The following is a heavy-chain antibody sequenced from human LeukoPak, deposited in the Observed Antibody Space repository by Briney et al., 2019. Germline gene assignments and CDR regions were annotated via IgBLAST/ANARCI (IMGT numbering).Heavy chain of an antibody. CDR3: ARSRSGLFYYGMDV. V-gene: IGHV3-48*03. CDR1: GFTFSFYE. J-gene: IGHJ6*02. CDR2: IGSGGSTI. Sequence: GGSLRLSCAASGFTFSFYELNWVRQAPGKGLEWISLIGSGGSTIHYADSVKGRFTISRDNAKNSLYLQMNSLRAEDTAVYYCARSRSGLFYYGMDVWGQGTTVTVSS.